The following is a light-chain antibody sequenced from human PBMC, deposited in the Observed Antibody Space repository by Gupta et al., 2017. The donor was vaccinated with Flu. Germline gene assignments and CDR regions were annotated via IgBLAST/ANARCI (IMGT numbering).Light chain of an antibody. J-gene: IGLJ2*01. CDR3: QSADTTETYVV. CDR2: KDI. Sequence: SSELTQPPSVPVSPGQTARITCSGDALPNQFAYWYQQKPGQAPVLVIRKDIERPSGISERFSGSTSGTTVTLTITGVQAEDEADYYCQSADTTETYVVFGGGTKLTVL. V-gene: IGLV3-25*03. CDR1: ALPNQF.